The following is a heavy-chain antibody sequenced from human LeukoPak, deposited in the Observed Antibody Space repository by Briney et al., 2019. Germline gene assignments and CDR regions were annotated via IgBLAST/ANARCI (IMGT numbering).Heavy chain of an antibody. Sequence: ASVKVSCKTSGYSENFYGITWVRQVAGQGLEWMGWISAQHGQTEYAPNSQDRVTMTTDTYTNTAYMELRSLRSDDTAVYYCARDLLHRGYAFDIWGPGKMVTVSS. D-gene: IGHD3-22*01. V-gene: IGHV1-18*01. CDR3: ARDLLHRGYAFDI. CDR1: GYSENFYG. J-gene: IGHJ3*02. CDR2: ISAQHGQT.